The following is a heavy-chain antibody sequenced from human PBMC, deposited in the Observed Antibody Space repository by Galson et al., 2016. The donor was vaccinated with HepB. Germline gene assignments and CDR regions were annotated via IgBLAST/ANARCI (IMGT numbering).Heavy chain of an antibody. J-gene: IGHJ5*02. Sequence: SLRLSCAVSGFTFNTYGMNWVRQAPGKGLEWVSYISSASSIKYYADSVKGRFTISRDNARHSLYLEMNSLRGEDTAMYYCARDYVPGAWGQGVLVTVSS. CDR1: GFTFNTYG. CDR2: ISSASSIK. D-gene: IGHD3-10*01. CDR3: ARDYVPGA. V-gene: IGHV3-48*04.